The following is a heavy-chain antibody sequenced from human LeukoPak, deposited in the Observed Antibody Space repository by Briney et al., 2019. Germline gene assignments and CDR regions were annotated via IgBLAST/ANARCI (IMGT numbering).Heavy chain of an antibody. V-gene: IGHV4-38-2*02. J-gene: IGHJ4*02. Sequence: SETLSLTCTVSGDSTASGYYGGWIRQAPGKGLEWIGSIYQSRTTYYNPSLKSRVTISIDTSKNQFSLRLTSATDADTAVYYCARGRRGYRTEFDSWGQGTLVTVSS. CDR2: IYQSRTT. D-gene: IGHD3-22*01. CDR3: ARGRRGYRTEFDS. CDR1: GDSTASGYY.